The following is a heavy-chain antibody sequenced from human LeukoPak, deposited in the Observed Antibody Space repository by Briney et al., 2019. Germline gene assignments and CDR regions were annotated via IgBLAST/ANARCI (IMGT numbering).Heavy chain of an antibody. CDR1: GFTSSAYS. CDR3: VRDFSLTRLERPFDS. V-gene: IGHV3-7*01. D-gene: IGHD1-1*01. Sequence: GGSLRLSCAASGFTSSAYSMNWVRQAPGKGLEWVANINQDGSEKYYVDSVKGRFTISKDNAKNSLYLQMNSLRAEDTAVYYCVRDFSLTRLERPFDSWGQGALVTVSS. J-gene: IGHJ4*02. CDR2: INQDGSEK.